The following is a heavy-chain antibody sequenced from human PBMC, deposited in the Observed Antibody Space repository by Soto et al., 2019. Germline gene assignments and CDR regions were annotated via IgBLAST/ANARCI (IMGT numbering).Heavy chain of an antibody. Sequence: GGSLRPSFAASAFTFNNYAMSWVRQAPGKGLEWVSGIGGSGRTTYYADSVKGRFTISRDNANNTLFLQMNSLRAEDTAVYYCAKSRYSDSSGDFYDYWGQGTLVTVSS. CDR2: IGGSGRTT. V-gene: IGHV3-23*01. D-gene: IGHD3-22*01. CDR3: AKSRYSDSSGDFYDY. J-gene: IGHJ4*02. CDR1: AFTFNNYA.